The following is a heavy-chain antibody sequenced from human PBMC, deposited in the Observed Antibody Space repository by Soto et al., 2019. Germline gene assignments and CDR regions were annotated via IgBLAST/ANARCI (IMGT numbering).Heavy chain of an antibody. CDR3: ASLRRRYYFDY. J-gene: IGHJ4*02. V-gene: IGHV3-53*01. CDR1: GFTVSSNY. D-gene: IGHD4-17*01. Sequence: GGSLRLSCAASGFTVSSNYMSWVRQAPGKGLEWVSVIYSGGSTYYADSVKGRFTISRDNSKNTLYLQMNSLRAEDTAVYYCASLRRRYYFDYWGQGTLVTVSS. CDR2: IYSGGST.